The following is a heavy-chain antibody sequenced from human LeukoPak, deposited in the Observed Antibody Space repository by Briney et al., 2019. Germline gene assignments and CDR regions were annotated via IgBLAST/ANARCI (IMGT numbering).Heavy chain of an antibody. CDR1: GFTFSSYT. CDR2: ISVGSGYI. CDR3: AREFTLDY. Sequence: GGSLRLSCTASGFTFSSYTMNWVRQAPGKGLEWVSSISVGSGYIYYADSVKGRFTISRDNAKNSLYLQMNSLRAEDTAVYYCAREFTLDYWGQGTLVTVSS. V-gene: IGHV3-21*01. J-gene: IGHJ4*02. D-gene: IGHD2-15*01.